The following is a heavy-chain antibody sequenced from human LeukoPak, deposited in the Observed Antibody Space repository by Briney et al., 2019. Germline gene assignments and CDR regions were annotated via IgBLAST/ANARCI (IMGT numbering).Heavy chain of an antibody. J-gene: IGHJ5*02. CDR3: AKVGLWSGYSHFDP. Sequence: GGSLRLSCAASGFTFSSYAMSWVRQAPGKGLEWVSAISGSGGSTYYADSVKGRFTISGDNSKNTLYLQMNSLRAEDTAVYYCAKVGLWSGYSHFDPWGQGTLVTVSS. V-gene: IGHV3-23*01. CDR1: GFTFSSYA. D-gene: IGHD3-3*01. CDR2: ISGSGGST.